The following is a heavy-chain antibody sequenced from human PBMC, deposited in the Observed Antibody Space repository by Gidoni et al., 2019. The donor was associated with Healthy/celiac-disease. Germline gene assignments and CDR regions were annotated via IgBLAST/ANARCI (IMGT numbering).Heavy chain of an antibody. V-gene: IGHV4-34*01. CDR1: GGSFSGYY. D-gene: IGHD2-2*01. Sequence: QVQLQQWGAGLLKPSETLSLTCAVYGGSFSGYYWSWIRQPPGKGLEWIGEINHSGSTNYNPSLKSRVTISVDTSKNQFSLKLSSVTAADTAVYYCARRRYCSSTSCRQNWFDPWGQGTLVTVSS. CDR3: ARRRYCSSTSCRQNWFDP. CDR2: INHSGST. J-gene: IGHJ5*02.